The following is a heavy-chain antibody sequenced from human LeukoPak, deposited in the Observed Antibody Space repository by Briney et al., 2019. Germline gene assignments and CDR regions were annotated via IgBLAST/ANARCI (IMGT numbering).Heavy chain of an antibody. CDR2: IYGSGST. V-gene: IGHV4-59*01. Sequence: SETLSLTRTVSGGSISSYYWSWIRQPPGKGLEWIGHIYGSGSTNYNPSLKSRVTLSVDTSKNQFSLKLSSVTAADTAVYYCAREGTSGTHLNGFDPWGQGTLVTVSS. J-gene: IGHJ5*02. CDR1: GGSISSYY. D-gene: IGHD1-1*01. CDR3: AREGTSGTHLNGFDP.